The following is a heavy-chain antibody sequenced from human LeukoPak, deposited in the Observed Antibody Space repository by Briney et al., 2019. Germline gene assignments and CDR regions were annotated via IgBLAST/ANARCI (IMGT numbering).Heavy chain of an antibody. Sequence: GASVKVSCKASGYTFTGYYIHWVRQAPGQGLEWMGWINPNSGVTNSAQNFQGRVTMTRDTSITTAYMELSRLRSDDTAVYYCARDGSLDYWGQGTLVTISS. CDR1: GYTFTGYY. J-gene: IGHJ4*02. CDR2: INPNSGVT. V-gene: IGHV1-2*02. D-gene: IGHD2-2*03. CDR3: ARDGSLDY.